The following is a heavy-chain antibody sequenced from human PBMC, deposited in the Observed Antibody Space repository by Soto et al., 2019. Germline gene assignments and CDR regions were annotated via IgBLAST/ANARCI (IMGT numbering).Heavy chain of an antibody. CDR2: IYYSGNT. Sequence: QVQLQESGPGLVKPSETLSLTCTVSGGSVGSGSYYWSWIRQPLGKGLDWIGYIYYSGNTDYNPSLRGRATISVDKAKNHFSMQLTSVTSADTAIYYCARDSVLAYCSEHRNPYWFDPWGQGTLVIVSS. V-gene: IGHV4-61*03. CDR1: GGSVGSGSYY. D-gene: IGHD6-19*01. CDR3: ARDSVLAYCSEHRNPYWFDP. J-gene: IGHJ5*02.